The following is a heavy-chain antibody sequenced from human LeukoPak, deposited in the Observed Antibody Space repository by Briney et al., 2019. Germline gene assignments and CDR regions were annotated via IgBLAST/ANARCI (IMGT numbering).Heavy chain of an antibody. CDR3: ARGSRQPYYYGSGSYYCDY. CDR1: GYTFTGYY. J-gene: IGHJ4*02. Sequence: ASVKVSCKASGYTFTGYYMHWVRQAPGQGLEWMGWISPNSGGTNYAQKFQGWVTMTRDTSISTAYMELSRLRSDDTAVYYCARGSRQPYYYGSGSYYCDYWGQGTLVTVSS. V-gene: IGHV1-2*04. CDR2: ISPNSGGT. D-gene: IGHD3-10*01.